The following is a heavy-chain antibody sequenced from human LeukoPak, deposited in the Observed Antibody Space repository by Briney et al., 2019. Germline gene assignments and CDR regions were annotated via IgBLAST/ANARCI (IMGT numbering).Heavy chain of an antibody. CDR3: ARGMSYYYDSSGYYTH. V-gene: IGHV3-74*01. CDR2: TNSDGSST. Sequence: GGSLRLSCAASGFTFSSYWMHWVRQAPGKGLVWVSRTNSDGSSTSYADSVKGRFTISRDNAKNTLYLQMNSLRAEDTAVYYCARGMSYYYDSSGYYTHWGQGTLVTVSS. D-gene: IGHD3-22*01. CDR1: GFTFSSYW. J-gene: IGHJ4*02.